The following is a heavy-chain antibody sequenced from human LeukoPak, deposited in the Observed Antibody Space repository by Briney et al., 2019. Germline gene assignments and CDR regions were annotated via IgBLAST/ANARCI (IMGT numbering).Heavy chain of an antibody. Sequence: ASVKVSCKVSGYTLTELSMHWVRQAPGKGLEWMGGFDPEDGETIYAQKFQGRVTMTEDTSTDTAYMELSGLRSEDTAVYYCATGKIPRITIFGVVTELDYWGQGTLVTVSS. CDR1: GYTLTELS. V-gene: IGHV1-24*01. CDR3: ATGKIPRITIFGVVTELDY. CDR2: FDPEDGET. J-gene: IGHJ4*02. D-gene: IGHD3-3*01.